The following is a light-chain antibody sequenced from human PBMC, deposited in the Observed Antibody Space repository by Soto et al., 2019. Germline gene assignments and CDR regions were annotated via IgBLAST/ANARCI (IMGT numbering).Light chain of an antibody. Sequence: EIVMTQSPATLSVSPGERATLSCRASQSVSSNLDWYQQKPGQAPRLLIYGASTRATGIPARVSGSGSGTDFTLTISSLQSENIAVYYCQQDNNWPPYTFGQGTKLEIK. CDR1: QSVSSN. CDR3: QQDNNWPPYT. CDR2: GAS. J-gene: IGKJ2*01. V-gene: IGKV3-15*01.